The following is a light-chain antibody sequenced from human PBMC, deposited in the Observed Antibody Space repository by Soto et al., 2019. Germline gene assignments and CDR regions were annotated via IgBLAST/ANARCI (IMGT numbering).Light chain of an antibody. Sequence: DIQMTQSPSTLSASVGGRVTITCRASQDINDYLAWYQQKPGKSPKVLIYDASTLESGVPSRFSGSGSGTQFTLTISGLQPDDFATYFCQQYNSHRTFGQGTKV. CDR1: QDINDY. J-gene: IGKJ1*01. CDR3: QQYNSHRT. CDR2: DAS. V-gene: IGKV1-5*01.